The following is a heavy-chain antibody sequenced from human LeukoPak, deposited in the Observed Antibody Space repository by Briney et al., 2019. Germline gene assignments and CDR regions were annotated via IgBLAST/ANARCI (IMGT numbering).Heavy chain of an antibody. V-gene: IGHV3-23*01. Sequence: GGSLRLSCTASGFIFMNYAMSWVRQAPGKGLEWISGIGGGDTHHADSVKGRFTISRDDSKNTVDLQMSSLRAEDTAVYYCAKDGQSFNSMWDYLDSWGQGTLVTVSS. D-gene: IGHD1-26*01. CDR2: IGGGDT. CDR3: AKDGQSFNSMWDYLDS. J-gene: IGHJ4*02. CDR1: GFIFMNYA.